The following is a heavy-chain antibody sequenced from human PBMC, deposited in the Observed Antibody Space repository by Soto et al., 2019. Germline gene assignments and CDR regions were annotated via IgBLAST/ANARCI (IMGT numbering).Heavy chain of an antibody. V-gene: IGHV3-21*01. CDR1: GFTFSSYS. Sequence: GGSLRLSCAASGFTFSSYSMNWVRQAPGKGLEWVSSISSSSSYIYYADSVKGRFTISRDNAKNSLYLQMNSLRAEDTAVYYCARDLGSSAYYYYMDVWGKGTTVTVSS. D-gene: IGHD6-6*01. CDR3: ARDLGSSAYYYYMDV. CDR2: ISSSSSYI. J-gene: IGHJ6*03.